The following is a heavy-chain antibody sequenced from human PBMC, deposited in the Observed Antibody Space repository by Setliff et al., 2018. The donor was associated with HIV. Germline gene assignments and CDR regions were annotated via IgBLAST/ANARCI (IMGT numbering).Heavy chain of an antibody. D-gene: IGHD6-19*01. CDR2: IIPIFGTA. J-gene: IGHJ5*02. CDR1: GGTFSSYA. V-gene: IGHV1-69*13. Sequence: GASVKVSCKASGGTFSSYAISWVRQAPGQGLGWMGGIIPIFGTANYAQKFQGRVTITADESTSTAYMELSSLRSEDTALYYCALDLPGPAITSGWMKNWFDPWGQGTLVTVSS. CDR3: ALDLPGPAITSGWMKNWFDP.